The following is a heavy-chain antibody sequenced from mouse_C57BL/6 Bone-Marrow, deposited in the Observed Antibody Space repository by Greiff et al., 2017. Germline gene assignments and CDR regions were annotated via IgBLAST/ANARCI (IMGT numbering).Heavy chain of an antibody. V-gene: IGHV14-4*01. Sequence: EVQLQQSGAELVRPGASVKLSCTASGFNIKDDYIHWVKQRPEQGLEWIGWIDPEIGDTEYASKFQGKATITSDTSCNTAYLQLSSLTSEDTAVYYCSSFDGNYFDFWGQGTPLTVAS. CDR3: SSFDGNYFDF. D-gene: IGHD2-3*01. CDR1: GFNIKDDY. CDR2: IDPEIGDT. J-gene: IGHJ2*01.